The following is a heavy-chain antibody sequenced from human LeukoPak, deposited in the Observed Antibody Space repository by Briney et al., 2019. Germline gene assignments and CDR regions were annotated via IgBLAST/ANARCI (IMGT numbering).Heavy chain of an antibody. CDR2: IIPILGIA. J-gene: IGHJ4*02. CDR3: ARDILSPYDSSGSYFDY. CDR1: GGTFSSYA. V-gene: IGHV1-69*04. Sequence: SVKVSCKASGGTFSSYAISWVRQAPGQGLEWMGRIIPILGIANYAQKFQGRVTITADKSTSTAYMELSSLRSEDTAVYYCARDILSPYDSSGSYFDYWGQGTLATVSS. D-gene: IGHD3-22*01.